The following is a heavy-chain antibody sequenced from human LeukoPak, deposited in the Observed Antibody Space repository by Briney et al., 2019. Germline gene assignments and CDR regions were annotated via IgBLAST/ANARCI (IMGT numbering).Heavy chain of an antibody. D-gene: IGHD5-18*01. V-gene: IGHV1-69*13. CDR1: GGTFSSYA. CDR2: IIPIFGTA. CDR3: ARRRGYSYGTFDY. Sequence: SVKVSFKASGGTFSSYAISWVRQAPGQGLEWMGGIIPIFGTANYAQKFQGRVTITADESTSTAYMELSSLSSEDTAVYYCARRRGYSYGTFDYWGQGTLVTVSS. J-gene: IGHJ4*02.